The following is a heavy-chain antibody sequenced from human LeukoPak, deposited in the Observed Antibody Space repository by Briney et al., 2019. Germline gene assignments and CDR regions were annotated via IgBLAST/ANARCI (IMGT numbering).Heavy chain of an antibody. CDR3: ARGRGLHRHQPLDY. D-gene: IGHD3-10*01. V-gene: IGHV4-34*01. CDR1: GGSFSGYY. CDR2: INHSGST. Sequence: PSETLSLTCAVYGGSFSGYYWSWIRQPPGKGLEWIGEINHSGSTNYNPSLKSRVTISVDTSKNQFSLRLSSVTAADTAVYYCARGRGLHRHQPLDYWGQGTLVTVSS. J-gene: IGHJ4*02.